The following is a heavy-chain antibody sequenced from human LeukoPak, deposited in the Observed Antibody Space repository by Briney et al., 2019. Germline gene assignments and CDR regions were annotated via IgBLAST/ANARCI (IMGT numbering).Heavy chain of an antibody. CDR3: AREGAPYRYCSGGSCYNY. CDR1: GFTFSSYW. D-gene: IGHD2-15*01. CDR2: INSDGSST. J-gene: IGHJ4*02. Sequence: GGSLRLSYAASGFTFSSYWMHWVRQAPGKGLVWVSRINSDGSSTSYADSVKGRFTISRDNSKNTLYLQMNSLRAEDTAVYYCAREGAPYRYCSGGSCYNYWGQGTLVTVSS. V-gene: IGHV3-74*01.